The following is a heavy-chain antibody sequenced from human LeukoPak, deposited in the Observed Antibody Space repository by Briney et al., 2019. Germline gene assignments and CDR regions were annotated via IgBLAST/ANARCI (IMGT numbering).Heavy chain of an antibody. CDR2: LSGNGHST. CDR1: GFTFSSYA. J-gene: IGHJ4*02. D-gene: IGHD1-1*01. CDR3: TKGIELERPFDY. Sequence: PGGSLRLSCAASGFTFSSYAMSWVRQAPGKGLEWVSTLSGNGHSTYDADSVKGRFTISRDYSKNTLHLQMNSLRAEDTAVYYCTKGIELERPFDYWGRGTLVTVSS. V-gene: IGHV3-23*01.